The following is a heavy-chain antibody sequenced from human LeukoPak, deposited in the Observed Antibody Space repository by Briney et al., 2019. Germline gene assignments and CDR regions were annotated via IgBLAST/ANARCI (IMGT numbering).Heavy chain of an antibody. V-gene: IGHV1-69*13. CDR2: IISIFGTA. Sequence: SVKVSCKASGYTFTTYGISWVRRAPGQGLQWMGAIISIFGTANYAQNFESRVTTTADESTSTAYMELSSLISDDTAVYYCWREVGGLWLTYYFDYWGQGTLVTVSS. CDR1: GYTFTTYG. CDR3: WREVGGLWLTYYFDY. J-gene: IGHJ4*02. D-gene: IGHD5-18*01.